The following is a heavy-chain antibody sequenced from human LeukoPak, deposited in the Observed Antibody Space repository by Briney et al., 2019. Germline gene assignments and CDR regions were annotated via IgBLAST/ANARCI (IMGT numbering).Heavy chain of an antibody. CDR2: FDPEDGET. CDR1: GYTLTELS. D-gene: IGHD6-19*01. CDR3: ATEQWLAGNFDY. Sequence: ASVKVSCKVSGYTLTELSMHWVRQAPGKGLEWMGGFDPEDGETIYAQKFQGRVTMTEDTSTDTAYMELSSPRSEDTAVYYCATEQWLAGNFDYWGQGTLVTVSS. J-gene: IGHJ4*02. V-gene: IGHV1-24*01.